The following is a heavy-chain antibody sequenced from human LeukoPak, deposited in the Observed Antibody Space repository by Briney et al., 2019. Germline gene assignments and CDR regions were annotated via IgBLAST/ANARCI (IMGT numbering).Heavy chain of an antibody. Sequence: PSETLSLTCTVSGGSISSYYWSWIRQPPGKGLEWIGYIYYSGSTNYNPSLKSRVTISVDTSKNQFSLKLSSVTAADTAVYYCAGGRGRDAFDIWGQGTMVTVSS. CDR2: IYYSGST. CDR1: GGSISSYY. D-gene: IGHD3-10*01. J-gene: IGHJ3*02. CDR3: AGGRGRDAFDI. V-gene: IGHV4-59*01.